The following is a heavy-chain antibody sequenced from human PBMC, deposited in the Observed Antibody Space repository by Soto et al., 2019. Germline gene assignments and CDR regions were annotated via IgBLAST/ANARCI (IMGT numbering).Heavy chain of an antibody. J-gene: IGHJ4*02. CDR3: ARGQGLRLGELSSRVFDY. D-gene: IGHD3-16*02. V-gene: IGHV4-34*01. Sequence: PSETLSLTCAVYGGSFSGYYWSWVRQPTGKGMEWIGEINHSGSTNYNPSLKSRVTISVDTSKNQFSLKLSSVTAADTAVYYCARGQGLRLGELSSRVFDYWGQGTLVTVS. CDR2: INHSGST. CDR1: GGSFSGYY.